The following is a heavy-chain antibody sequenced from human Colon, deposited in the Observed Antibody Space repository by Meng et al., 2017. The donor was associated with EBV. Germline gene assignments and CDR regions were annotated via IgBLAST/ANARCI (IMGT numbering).Heavy chain of an antibody. Sequence: HRLLQASAPGLVKPSDTLSLTCIVSGDSVSNKNKICGWICPPPGKGLEWIGNIYYSGRTNYNPSLTSRVAISVDTSKNQFSLRLNSVTAADSAIYSCARGDLDGDCYYCLDFWGQGALVTVSS. D-gene: IGHD2-21*02. V-gene: IGHV4-39*07. J-gene: IGHJ4*02. CDR2: IYYSGRT. CDR3: ARGDLDGDCYYCLDF. CDR1: GDSVSNKNKI.